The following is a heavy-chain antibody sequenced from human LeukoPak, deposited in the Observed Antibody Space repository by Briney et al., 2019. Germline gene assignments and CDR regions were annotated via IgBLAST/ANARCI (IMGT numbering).Heavy chain of an antibody. D-gene: IGHD3-9*01. CDR2: IYYSGST. CDR3: ARILRYFDWLLYPSGLFDP. CDR1: GASISGTSYY. Sequence: SETLSLTCAVSGASISGTSYYWGWIRQPPGKGREWIGNIYYSGSTYYNASLQSRVTISLDTSNNQFSLKLSSVTAADTAVYYCARILRYFDWLLYPSGLFDPWGQGTLVTVSS. V-gene: IGHV4-39*01. J-gene: IGHJ5*02.